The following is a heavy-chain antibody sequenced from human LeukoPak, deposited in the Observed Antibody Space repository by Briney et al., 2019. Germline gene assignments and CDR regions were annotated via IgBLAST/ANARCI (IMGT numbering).Heavy chain of an antibody. CDR1: GYTFTRYA. D-gene: IGHD4-17*01. J-gene: IGHJ4*02. Sequence: ASVKVSCKASGYTFTRYAMHWVRQAPGQRLEWMGWINAGNGNTKYSQKFQGRVTITRDTSASTAYMELSSLRSEDTAVYYCARSTVTTIPSDYWGQGTLVTVSS. CDR2: INAGNGNT. CDR3: ARSTVTTIPSDY. V-gene: IGHV1-3*01.